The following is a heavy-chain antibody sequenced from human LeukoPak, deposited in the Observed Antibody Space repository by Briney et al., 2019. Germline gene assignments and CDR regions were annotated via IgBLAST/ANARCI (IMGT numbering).Heavy chain of an antibody. Sequence: GGSLRLSCEASGFTFSSYAIRWVRQAPGTGLEWVSSIPGSGGATYYADSVRGRFTISRDNSKNTLYVQMNSLRAEDTAVYYCAKGHYYGSGSLDYWGQGTLVTVSS. V-gene: IGHV3-23*01. D-gene: IGHD3-10*01. CDR2: IPGSGGAT. CDR3: AKGHYYGSGSLDY. J-gene: IGHJ4*02. CDR1: GFTFSSYA.